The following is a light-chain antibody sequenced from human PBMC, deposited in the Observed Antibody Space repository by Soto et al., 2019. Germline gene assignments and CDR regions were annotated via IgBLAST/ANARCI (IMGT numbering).Light chain of an antibody. CDR2: GAS. CDR1: QSVSSSY. J-gene: IGKJ4*01. CDR3: QCYPTS. Sequence: EIVLTQSPGTLSLSPGERATLSCRASQSVSSSYLAWYQQKPGHAPSQLIYGASSRATGIPDRCSGSGSATDITLTIPRLEPEDFAVYYCQCYPTSFGGGTRVEIK. V-gene: IGKV3-20*01.